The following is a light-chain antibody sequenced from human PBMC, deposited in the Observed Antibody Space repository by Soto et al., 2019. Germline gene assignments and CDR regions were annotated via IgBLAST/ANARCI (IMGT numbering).Light chain of an antibody. J-gene: IGKJ2*01. Sequence: EIVLTQSPATLSLSPGERATLSCRASQSVSSSLGWYQQKPGQAPRLLIYDASNRATGIPTRFSGSGSGTDFTLTISSLEPEDSAVYYCQQRTDWPRTFGQGTKLEIK. CDR1: QSVSSS. CDR3: QQRTDWPRT. V-gene: IGKV3-11*01. CDR2: DAS.